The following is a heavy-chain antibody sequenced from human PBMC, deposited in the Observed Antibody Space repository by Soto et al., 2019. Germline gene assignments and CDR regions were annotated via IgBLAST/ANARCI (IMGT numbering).Heavy chain of an antibody. D-gene: IGHD1-1*01. J-gene: IGHJ5*02. CDR3: ARDLSWNDVYPSHNWFDP. CDR2: INAGNGNT. CDR1: GYTFTSYA. Sequence: ASVKVSCKASGYTFTSYAMHWVRQAPGQRLEWMGWINAGNGNTKYSQKFQGRVTITRDTSASTAYMELSSLRSEDTAVYYCARDLSWNDVYPSHNWFDPWGQGTLVTVSS. V-gene: IGHV1-3*01.